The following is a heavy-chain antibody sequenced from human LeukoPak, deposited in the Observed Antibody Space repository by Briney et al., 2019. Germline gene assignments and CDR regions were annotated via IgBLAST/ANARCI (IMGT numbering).Heavy chain of an antibody. CDR2: IYYSGST. CDR3: ARYRDYQLLSSYYYAMDV. Sequence: PSETLSLTCSVSGGSIRSYYWSWIRQPPGKGLENIGYIYYSGSTNYNPSLKSRVTISVDTSKNQFSLKLSSVTAADTAVYYCARYRDYQLLSSYYYAMDVWGPGTTVTVSS. J-gene: IGHJ6*02. CDR1: GGSIRSYY. D-gene: IGHD2-2*01. V-gene: IGHV4-59*08.